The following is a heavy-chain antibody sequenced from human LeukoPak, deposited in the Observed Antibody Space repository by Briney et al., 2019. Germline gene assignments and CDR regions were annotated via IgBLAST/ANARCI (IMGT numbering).Heavy chain of an antibody. V-gene: IGHV3-33*06. CDR3: AKDLTRWPSDY. CDR2: IWYGGSNK. D-gene: IGHD5-24*01. Sequence: GGSLRLSCAASGFTFSSYGMHWVRQAPGKGLEWVAVIWYGGSNKYYADSVKGRFTISRDNSKNTLYLQMNSLGAEDTAVYFCAKDLTRWPSDYWGQGTLVTVSS. J-gene: IGHJ4*02. CDR1: GFTFSSYG.